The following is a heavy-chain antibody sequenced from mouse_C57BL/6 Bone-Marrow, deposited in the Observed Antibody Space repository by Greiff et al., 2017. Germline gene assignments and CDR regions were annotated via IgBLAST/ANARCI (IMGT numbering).Heavy chain of an antibody. CDR1: GFTFSSYG. Sequence: EVKLMESGGDLVKPGGSLKLSCAASGFTFSSYGMSWVRQTPDKRLEWVATISSGGSYTYYPDSVKGRFTISRDNAKNTLYLQMSSLKSEDTAMYYCATVYYFDYWGQGTTLTVSS. CDR2: ISSGGSYT. V-gene: IGHV5-6*01. CDR3: ATVYYFDY. J-gene: IGHJ2*01.